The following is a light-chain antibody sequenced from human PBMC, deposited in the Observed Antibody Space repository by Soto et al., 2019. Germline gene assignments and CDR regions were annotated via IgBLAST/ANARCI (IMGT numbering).Light chain of an antibody. CDR2: AAV. CDR3: QQTYSSSQWT. CDR1: QSISSY. J-gene: IGKJ1*01. V-gene: IGKV1-39*01. Sequence: DIQMTQSPFSLSASVGDRVTITCRASQSISSYLNWYQQKPGKPPKLLIYAAVSLQSGIPSRFSAYGSGTDFTLTISSLQPEDFATYYCQQTYSSSQWTFGQGTKVEIK.